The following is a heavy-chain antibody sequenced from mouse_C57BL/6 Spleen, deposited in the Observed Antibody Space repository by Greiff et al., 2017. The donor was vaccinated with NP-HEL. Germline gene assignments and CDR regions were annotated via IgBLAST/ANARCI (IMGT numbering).Heavy chain of an antibody. J-gene: IGHJ3*01. V-gene: IGHV1-7*01. D-gene: IGHD1-1*01. Sequence: VQVVESGAELAKPGASVKLSCKASGYTFTSYWMHWVKQRPGQGLEWIGYINPSSGYTKYNQKFKDKATLTADKSSSTAYMQLSSLTYEDSAVYYCAPYGSSFPWFAYWGQGTLVTVSA. CDR1: GYTFTSYW. CDR3: APYGSSFPWFAY. CDR2: INPSSGYT.